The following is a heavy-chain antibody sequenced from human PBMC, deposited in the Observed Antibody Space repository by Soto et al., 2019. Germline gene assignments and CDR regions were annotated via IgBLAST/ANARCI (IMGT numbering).Heavy chain of an antibody. J-gene: IGHJ4*01. V-gene: IGHV3-23*01. CDR1: GFTFNSYT. Sequence: GGSLRLSCAASGFTFNSYTMAWVRQAPGKGLEWVSSISGSGGSPSYADSVQGRFTISRDNSRNTLSLQMNSLRAEDTATYYCAKARCSVNSCYVPDYWGHGSLVTSPQ. CDR2: ISGSGGSP. D-gene: IGHD2-15*01. CDR3: AKARCSVNSCYVPDY.